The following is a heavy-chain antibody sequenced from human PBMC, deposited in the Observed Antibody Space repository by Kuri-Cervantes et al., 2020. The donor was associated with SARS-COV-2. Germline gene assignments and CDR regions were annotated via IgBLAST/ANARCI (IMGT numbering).Heavy chain of an antibody. CDR3: ARGTGYQLPDGWGWVGY. V-gene: IGHV3-30-3*01. D-gene: IGHD2-2*01. CDR1: GFTFSSYA. CDR2: ISYDGSNK. J-gene: IGHJ4*02. Sequence: GGSLRLSCAASGFTFSSYATHWVRQAPGKGLEWVAVISYDGSNKYYADSVKGRFTISRDNSKNTLYLQMNSLRAEDTAVYYCARGTGYQLPDGWGWVGYWGQGTLVTVSS.